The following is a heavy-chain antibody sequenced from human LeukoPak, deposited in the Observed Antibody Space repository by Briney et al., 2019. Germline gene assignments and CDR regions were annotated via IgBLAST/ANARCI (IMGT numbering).Heavy chain of an antibody. CDR3: AKDGGGYCSSTSCYGDY. Sequence: PGGSLRLSCAASGFTFSSYAMSWVRQAPGKGLEWVSAISGSGGSTYYADSVKGRFTISRDNSKNTLYLQMNSLRAEDTAVYYCAKDGGGYCSSTSCYGDYWGQGTLVTVSS. CDR1: GFTFSSYA. V-gene: IGHV3-23*01. J-gene: IGHJ4*02. CDR2: ISGSGGST. D-gene: IGHD2-2*01.